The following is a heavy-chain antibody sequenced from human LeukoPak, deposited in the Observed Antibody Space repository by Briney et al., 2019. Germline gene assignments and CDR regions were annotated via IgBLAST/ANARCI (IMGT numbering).Heavy chain of an antibody. V-gene: IGHV3-23*01. J-gene: IGHJ6*02. CDR1: GFTFGGYA. CDR3: GRTIAQYSNSWLYYFYGLDV. D-gene: IGHD6-13*01. Sequence: GGSVTLSCTVSGFTFGGYAMTWVRQAPGKGLEWVSSISGGSEDSYYADSVKGRFTISRDNSRSTLYLQMNSLRADDTAVYYCGRTIAQYSNSWLYYFYGLDVWGQGTTVTVSS. CDR2: ISGGSEDS.